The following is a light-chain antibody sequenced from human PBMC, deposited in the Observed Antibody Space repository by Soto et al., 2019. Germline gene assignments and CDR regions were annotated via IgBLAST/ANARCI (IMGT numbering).Light chain of an antibody. Sequence: DIQITQSPSTPSASVGDRVTMTCRASQSISSWLAWYQQKPGKAPKLLINKASSLESGVPSRFSGSGSGTEFTLTISSLQPGDFATYYCQHFNSYPWTFGQGT. CDR3: QHFNSYPWT. J-gene: IGKJ1*01. V-gene: IGKV1-5*03. CDR1: QSISSW. CDR2: KAS.